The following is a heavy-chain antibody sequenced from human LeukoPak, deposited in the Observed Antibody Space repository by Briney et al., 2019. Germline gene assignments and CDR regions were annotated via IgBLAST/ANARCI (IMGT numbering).Heavy chain of an antibody. J-gene: IGHJ4*02. CDR2: STVGGTNT. Sequence: GGSLRLSCAASGFTLSSYAMGWVRQAPGTGLEWVSGSTVGGTNTHYADSVKGRFTISRDHSKNMLYLQMNSLRAEDTAIYYCAKDIYAYVTNCFFDYWGQGSLVTVSS. CDR3: AKDIYAYVTNCFFDY. V-gene: IGHV3-23*01. CDR1: GFTLSSYA. D-gene: IGHD4-17*01.